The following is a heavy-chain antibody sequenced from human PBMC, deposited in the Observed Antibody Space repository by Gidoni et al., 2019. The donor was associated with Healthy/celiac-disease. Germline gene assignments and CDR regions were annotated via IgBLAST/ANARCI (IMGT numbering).Heavy chain of an antibody. CDR3: ASRGYSYGQDAFDI. CDR1: GFLFSISWTCPIRLPPSYW. Sequence: VQWLPSGVVVKKLAESLTISCKASGFLFSISWTCPIRLPPSYWIGWVLQMHGKGLEWMGIIYPGDSETRYSPSFQGQVTISADKSISTAYLQWSSLKASDTAMYYCASRGYSYGQDAFDIWGQGTMVTVSS. J-gene: IGHJ3*02. CDR2: IYPGDSET. D-gene: IGHD5-18*01. V-gene: IGHV5-51*01.